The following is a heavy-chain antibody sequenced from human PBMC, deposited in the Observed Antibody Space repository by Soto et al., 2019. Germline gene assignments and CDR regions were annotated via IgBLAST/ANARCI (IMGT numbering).Heavy chain of an antibody. CDR3: AKILADYYDSSGLTRPFDY. V-gene: IGHV3-30*18. Sequence: QVQLVESGGGVVQPGRSLTLSCAASGFTFSSYGMHWVRQAPGKGLEWVAVISYDGSNKYYADSVKGRFTISRDNSKNTLYLQMNSLRAEDTAVYYCAKILADYYDSSGLTRPFDYWGQGTLVTVSS. CDR2: ISYDGSNK. D-gene: IGHD3-22*01. J-gene: IGHJ4*02. CDR1: GFTFSSYG.